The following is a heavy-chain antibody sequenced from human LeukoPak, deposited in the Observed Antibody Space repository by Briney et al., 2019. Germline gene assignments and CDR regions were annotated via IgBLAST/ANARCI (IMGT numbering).Heavy chain of an antibody. CDR1: GGSVSSGSYY. D-gene: IGHD4-17*01. V-gene: IGHV4-61*01. CDR2: IYYSGST. Sequence: SKTLSLTCTVSGGSVSSGSYYWSWIRQPPGKGLEWIGYIYYSGSTNYNPSLKSRVTISVDTSKNQFSLKLSSVTAADTAVYYCARDSPTTVTTYGWFDPWGQGTLVTVSS. CDR3: ARDSPTTVTTYGWFDP. J-gene: IGHJ5*02.